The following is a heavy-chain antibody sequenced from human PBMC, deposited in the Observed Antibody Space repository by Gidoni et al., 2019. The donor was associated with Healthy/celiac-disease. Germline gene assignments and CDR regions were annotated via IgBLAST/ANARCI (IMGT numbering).Heavy chain of an antibody. D-gene: IGHD3-22*01. J-gene: IGHJ6*03. V-gene: IGHV3-23*01. CDR2: IGGSGGST. Sequence: EVQLLESGGGLVQPGGFLRLSCAASGFTFSSYAMCWVRQAPGKVMEWVSAIGGSGGSTYYAGSVKGRFTISRDNSKNTLYLQMNSLRAEDTAVYYCAKYAGYYYDSSGYSYYMDVWGKGTTVTVSS. CDR3: AKYAGYYYDSSGYSYYMDV. CDR1: GFTFSSYA.